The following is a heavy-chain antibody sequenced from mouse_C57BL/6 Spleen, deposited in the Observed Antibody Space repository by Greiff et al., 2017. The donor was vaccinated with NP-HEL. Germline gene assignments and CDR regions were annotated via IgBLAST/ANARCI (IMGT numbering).Heavy chain of an antibody. CDR1: GYTFTSYW. CDR2: IDPSDSET. Sequence: QVQLQQPGAELVRPGSSVKLSCKASGYTFTSYWMHWVKQRPIQGLEWIGNIDPSDSETHYNQKFKDKATLTVDKSSSTAYMQHSSLTSEDSAVYFCARSHPYYASASFVSWGQSTPLTLSS. D-gene: IGHD1-1*01. CDR3: ARSHPYYASASFVS. J-gene: IGHJ2*01. V-gene: IGHV1-52*01.